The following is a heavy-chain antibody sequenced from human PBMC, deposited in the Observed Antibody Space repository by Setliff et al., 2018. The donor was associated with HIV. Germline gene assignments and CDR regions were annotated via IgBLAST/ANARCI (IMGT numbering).Heavy chain of an antibody. CDR1: GGSISNYY. J-gene: IGHJ4*02. CDR3: ARAPFPVAGFDYFDH. Sequence: SETLSLTCEVSGGSISNYYWSWIRQPAGKGLEWIGRIFSSGNTYYNPSLKSRVTMSVDTSKNQFSLNLNSVTAADTAIYYCARAPFPVAGFDYFDHWGQGTPVTVSS. CDR2: IFSSGNT. D-gene: IGHD6-19*01. V-gene: IGHV4-4*07.